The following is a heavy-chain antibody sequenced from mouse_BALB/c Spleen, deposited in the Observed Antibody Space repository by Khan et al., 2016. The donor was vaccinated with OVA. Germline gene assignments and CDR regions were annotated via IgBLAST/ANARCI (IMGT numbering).Heavy chain of an antibody. Sequence: QVQLKQSGAELVRPGSSMKISCKASGYAFSNYWMNWVRQGPGQGLEWIGQIYPGDGNTNYNGTFKDKVTLTADKSSSTAYMQLSSLTSEDSAVYLCAISEYDFFAYWGQGTLVTVSA. CDR1: GYAFSNYW. CDR3: AISEYDFFAY. V-gene: IGHV1-80*01. D-gene: IGHD2-14*01. J-gene: IGHJ3*01. CDR2: IYPGDGNT.